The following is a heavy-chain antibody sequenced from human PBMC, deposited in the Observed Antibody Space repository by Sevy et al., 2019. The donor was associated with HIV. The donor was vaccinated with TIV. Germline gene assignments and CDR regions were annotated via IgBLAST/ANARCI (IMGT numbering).Heavy chain of an antibody. CDR2: IHNSGRT. CDR3: AREATGAFDY. D-gene: IGHD5-12*01. J-gene: IGHJ4*02. V-gene: IGHV4-59*01. Sequence: SETLSLTCTVSGGSITTYYWSWIRQPPGKGLEWIGYIHNSGRTNYNTYLKTGLTISENTSKNQFSLKLTSVTAADTAVYYCAREATGAFDYWGQGTLVTVSS. CDR1: GGSITTYY.